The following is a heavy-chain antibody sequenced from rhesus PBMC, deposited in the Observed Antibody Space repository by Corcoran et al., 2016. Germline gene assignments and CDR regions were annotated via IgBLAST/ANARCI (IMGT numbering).Heavy chain of an antibody. CDR3: VRVPYSWNNRMESGRFDV. V-gene: IGHV4-169*01. Sequence: QVQLQESGPGLVKPSETLSVACAVSGGSFRSRYWTWIRPAPVTGRAWIGYISGSGSSDNYNPSLTIRVTLSVKTSKNQFSLKLSSVTAADTAVYYCVRVPYSWNNRMESGRFDVWGPGVLVTVSS. D-gene: IGHD1-20*01. CDR1: GGSFRSRY. J-gene: IGHJ5-1*01. CDR2: ISGSGSSD.